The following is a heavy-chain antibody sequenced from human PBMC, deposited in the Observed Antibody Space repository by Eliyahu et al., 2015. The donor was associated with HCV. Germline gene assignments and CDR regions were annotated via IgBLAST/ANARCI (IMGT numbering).Heavy chain of an antibody. CDR1: GFTFSSYW. V-gene: IGHV3-74*01. CDR2: IFSDGSST. CDR3: ATSRSFDY. Sequence: EVQLVESGGGLVQPGGSLRLSCAASGFTFSSYWMHWVPPVSGEGAVWVSHIFSDGSSTNYADSVKGRFTISRDNAKNTLYLQMNSLRAEDTAVYYCATSRSFDYWGQGTLVTVSS. J-gene: IGHJ4*02.